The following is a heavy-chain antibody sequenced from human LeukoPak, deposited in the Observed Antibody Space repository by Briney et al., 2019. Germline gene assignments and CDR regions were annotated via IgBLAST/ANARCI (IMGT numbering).Heavy chain of an antibody. CDR1: GFTFGHYA. D-gene: IGHD4-17*01. CDR2: TSYDGATE. J-gene: IGHJ6*02. CDR3: ARELVSVTRHDGLDV. Sequence: PGGSLRLSCAASGFTFGHYAMHWVRQAPGKGLEWLALTSYDGATEFYADSVRGRFTISRDNSKNTVFLDVNSLRGEDTAVYFCARELVSVTRHDGLDVWGQGTTVTVSS. V-gene: IGHV3-30-3*01.